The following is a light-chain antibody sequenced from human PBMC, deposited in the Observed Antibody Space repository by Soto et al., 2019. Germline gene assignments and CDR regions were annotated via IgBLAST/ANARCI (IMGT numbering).Light chain of an antibody. V-gene: IGKV1-5*01. Sequence: DPQMTQSPSTLSASVGDRVSITCRASQSVNDWVAWYQQKPGKAPKLLIYDAFKLESGVPSRFSGSRSGTEFTLTISSLQPDDSATYYCQQFNTHPFTFGQGTKLEIK. CDR2: DAF. J-gene: IGKJ2*01. CDR1: QSVNDW. CDR3: QQFNTHPFT.